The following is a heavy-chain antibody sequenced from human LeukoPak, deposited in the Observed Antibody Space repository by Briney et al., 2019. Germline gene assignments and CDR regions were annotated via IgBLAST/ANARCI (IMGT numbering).Heavy chain of an antibody. CDR1: GFTFSGYA. D-gene: IGHD5-18*01. V-gene: IGHV3-23*01. CDR2: INASGGST. CDR3: ARVRRGYSYGTFYY. J-gene: IGHJ4*02. Sequence: GGTLRLSCAASGFTFSGYAMNWVRQAPGKGLEWVSSINASGGSTYYADSVKGRFTISRDNSKNTLYLQMNSLRAEDTAVYYCARVRRGYSYGTFYYWGQGTLVTVSS.